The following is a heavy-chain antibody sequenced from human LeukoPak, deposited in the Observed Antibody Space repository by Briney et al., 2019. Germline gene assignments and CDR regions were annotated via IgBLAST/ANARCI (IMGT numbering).Heavy chain of an antibody. V-gene: IGHV4-59*01. D-gene: IGHD3-10*01. J-gene: IGHJ3*02. Sequence: PSETLSLTCTVSGGSISSNYWSWIRQPPGKGLEWIGYIYHSGNTNYNPSLKSRVTILIDTSKNQFSLKMSSVTAADTAVYYCARGWSLWFGELQPNDAFDIWGQGTMVTVSS. CDR3: ARGWSLWFGELQPNDAFDI. CDR2: IYHSGNT. CDR1: GGSISSNY.